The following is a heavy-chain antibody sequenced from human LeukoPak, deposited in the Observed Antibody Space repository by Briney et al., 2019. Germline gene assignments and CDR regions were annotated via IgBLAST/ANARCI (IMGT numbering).Heavy chain of an antibody. CDR3: AKTVRGVMDGMDV. CDR2: ISGSGGST. V-gene: IGHV3-23*01. D-gene: IGHD3-10*01. Sequence: GGSLRLSCAASGFTFSSYAMSWVRQAPGKGLEWVSAISGSGGSTYYADSVKGRFTISRDNSRNTLYLQMNSLRAEDTAVYYCAKTVRGVMDGMDVWGKGTTVTVSS. J-gene: IGHJ6*04. CDR1: GFTFSSYA.